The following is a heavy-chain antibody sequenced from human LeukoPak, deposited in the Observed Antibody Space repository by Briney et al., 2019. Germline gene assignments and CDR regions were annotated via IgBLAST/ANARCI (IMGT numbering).Heavy chain of an antibody. CDR1: GFTFSSYG. V-gene: IGHV3-30*18. Sequence: GGSLRLSCAASGFTFSSYGMHWVRQAPGKGLEWVAVISYDGNNKYYADSVKGRFTISRDNSKNTLYLQMNSLRAEDTAVYYCAKEGGTGYHDYWGQGTLVTVSS. CDR3: AKEGGTGYHDY. CDR2: ISYDGNNK. D-gene: IGHD5-12*01. J-gene: IGHJ4*02.